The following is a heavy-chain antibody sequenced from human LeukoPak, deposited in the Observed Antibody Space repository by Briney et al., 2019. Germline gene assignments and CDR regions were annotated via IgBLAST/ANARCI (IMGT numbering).Heavy chain of an antibody. CDR3: ARAGADSYGDYVYFDY. Sequence: PGGSLRLSCAASGFTFSSYAMHWVRQAPGKGLEWVAVISYDGSNKYYADSVKGRFTISRDNSKNTLYPQMNGLRAEDTAVYYCARAGADSYGDYVYFDYWGQGTLVTVSS. D-gene: IGHD4-17*01. J-gene: IGHJ4*02. V-gene: IGHV3-30*04. CDR2: ISYDGSNK. CDR1: GFTFSSYA.